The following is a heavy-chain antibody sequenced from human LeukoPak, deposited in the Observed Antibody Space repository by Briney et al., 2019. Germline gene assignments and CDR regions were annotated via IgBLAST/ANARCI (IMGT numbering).Heavy chain of an antibody. CDR3: ARDMRRYCSGGSCSPDYYYYYMDV. CDR2: IYTSGST. CDR1: GGSISSYY. D-gene: IGHD2-15*01. V-gene: IGHV4-4*07. J-gene: IGHJ6*03. Sequence: SETLSLTCTVSGGSISSYYWSWIRQPAGKGLEWIGRIYTSGSTNYNPSLKSRVTMSVDTSKNQFSLKLSSVTAADTAVYYCARDMRRYCSGGSCSPDYYYYYMDVWGKGTMVTVSS.